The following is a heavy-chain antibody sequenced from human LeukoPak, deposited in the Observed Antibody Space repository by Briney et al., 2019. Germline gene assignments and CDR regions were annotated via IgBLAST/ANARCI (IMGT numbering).Heavy chain of an antibody. CDR2: ISYDGGKK. V-gene: IGHV3-30*03. CDR1: EFTFSMYG. Sequence: AGGSLRLSCAASEFTFSMYGMHWVRQAPGKGLEWVSVISYDGGKKNYADSVKGRFTISRDNSKNTLFLQMNSLRAEDTAVYYCTTVSSGWSRRDYWGQGTLVTVSS. CDR3: TTVSSGWSRRDY. J-gene: IGHJ4*02. D-gene: IGHD6-19*01.